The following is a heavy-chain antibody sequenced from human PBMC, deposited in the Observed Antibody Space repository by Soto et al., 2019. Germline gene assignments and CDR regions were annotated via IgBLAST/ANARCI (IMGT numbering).Heavy chain of an antibody. Sequence: SETLSLTCTVSGASISYGGFSWSWIRQSPGKGLEWIGYISHLESTYFHPSFKSRLTMSIDRTRNQFSLKLSSVTAADMAVYYCARAGSYYDSSGRETYYFDYGGQGTLVPVSS. V-gene: IGHV4-30-2*06. CDR1: GASISYGGFS. CDR3: ARAGSYYDSSGRETYYFDY. J-gene: IGHJ4*02. D-gene: IGHD3-22*01. CDR2: ISHLEST.